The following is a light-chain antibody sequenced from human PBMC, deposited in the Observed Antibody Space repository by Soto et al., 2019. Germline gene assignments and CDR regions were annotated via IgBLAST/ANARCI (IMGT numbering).Light chain of an antibody. CDR3: QQYDIKLPWT. V-gene: IGKV3-15*01. Sequence: EIEMTQSPATLSVSPGERATLSCRSSQSVGRKLAWYQQKPGQAPRLLIYDASNRAMGVPARFSGSGSGTEFTLTIISRQSEDVAVYHCQQYDIKLPWTFGQGTKLEI. CDR1: QSVGRK. J-gene: IGKJ1*01. CDR2: DAS.